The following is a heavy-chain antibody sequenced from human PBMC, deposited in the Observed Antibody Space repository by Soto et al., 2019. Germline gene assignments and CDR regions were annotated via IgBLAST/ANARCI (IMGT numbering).Heavy chain of an antibody. V-gene: IGHV1-24*01. J-gene: IGHJ4*02. Sequence: ASVKVSCKVSGYTLTELSMHWVRQAPGEGLEWMGGFDPEDGETIYAQKFQGRVTMTEDTSTDTAYMELSSLRSEDTAVYYCATGGKSMSWPFDYWGQGTLVTVSS. CDR2: FDPEDGET. D-gene: IGHD3-16*01. CDR3: ATGGKSMSWPFDY. CDR1: GYTLTELS.